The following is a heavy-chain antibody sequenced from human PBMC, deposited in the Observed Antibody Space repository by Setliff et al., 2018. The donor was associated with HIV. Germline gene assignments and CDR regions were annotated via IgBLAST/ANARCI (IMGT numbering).Heavy chain of an antibody. CDR2: IIPIFGTP. Sequence: SVKVSCKVSGGTFSSYAISWVRQAPGQGLEWMGGIIPIFGTPHYAQRFQGRVTITADESTSTAYMELSSLRSEDTAVYRCASCFYRSRRSTEQIQCWGQGTLVTVSS. V-gene: IGHV1-69*13. D-gene: IGHD6-19*01. CDR1: GGTFSSYA. J-gene: IGHJ1*01. CDR3: ASCFYRSRRSTEQIQC.